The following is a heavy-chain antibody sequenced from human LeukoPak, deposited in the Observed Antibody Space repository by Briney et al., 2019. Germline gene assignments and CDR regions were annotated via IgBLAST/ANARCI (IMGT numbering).Heavy chain of an antibody. CDR3: ARSGFCSSTSCYFSGFVGIYYYYGMDV. J-gene: IGHJ6*02. V-gene: IGHV1-69*13. Sequence: GASVKVSCKASGGTFSSYAISWVRQAPGQGLEWMGGIIPIFGTANYAQKFRGRVTITADESTSTAYVELSSLRSEDTAVYYCARSGFCSSTSCYFSGFVGIYYYYGMDVWGQGTTVTVSS. CDR2: IIPIFGTA. D-gene: IGHD2-2*01. CDR1: GGTFSSYA.